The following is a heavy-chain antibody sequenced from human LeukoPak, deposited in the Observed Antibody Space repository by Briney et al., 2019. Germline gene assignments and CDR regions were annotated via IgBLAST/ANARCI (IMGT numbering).Heavy chain of an antibody. J-gene: IGHJ5*02. CDR1: GGSISSYY. D-gene: IGHD2-15*01. Sequence: PSETLSLTCTVSGGSISSYYWSWIRQPAGKGLEWIGRTYTSGSTNYNPSLKSRVTMSVDTSKNQFSLKLSSVTAADTAVYYCAREPLGYCSGGSCYIDPWGQGTLVTVSS. V-gene: IGHV4-4*07. CDR2: TYTSGST. CDR3: AREPLGYCSGGSCYIDP.